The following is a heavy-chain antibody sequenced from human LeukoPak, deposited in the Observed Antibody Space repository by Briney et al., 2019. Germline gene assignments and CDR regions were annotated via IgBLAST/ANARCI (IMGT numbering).Heavy chain of an antibody. Sequence: GGSLRLSCAASGFXFSSYSINWVRQAPGKGLEWVSSISSTSSYIYYADSVKGRFTISRDNSKNTLYLQMNSLRAEDTAVYYCAKAAGWYFDYWGQGTLVTVSS. CDR1: GFXFSSYS. J-gene: IGHJ4*02. V-gene: IGHV3-21*04. CDR3: AKAAGWYFDY. CDR2: ISSTSSYI. D-gene: IGHD6-19*01.